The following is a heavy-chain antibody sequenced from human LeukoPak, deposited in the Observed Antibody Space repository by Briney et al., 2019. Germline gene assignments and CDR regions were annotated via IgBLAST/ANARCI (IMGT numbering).Heavy chain of an antibody. CDR3: ARDHPSDYYYDSSGYPFDP. J-gene: IGHJ5*02. V-gene: IGHV1-69*04. CDR2: IIPILGIA. D-gene: IGHD3-22*01. CDR1: GXTFSSYA. Sequence: VKVSCKAXGXTFSSYAISWVRQAPGQGLEWMGRIIPILGIANYAQKFQGRVTITADKSTSTAYMELSSLRSEDTAVYYCARDHPSDYYYDSSGYPFDPWGQGTLVTVSS.